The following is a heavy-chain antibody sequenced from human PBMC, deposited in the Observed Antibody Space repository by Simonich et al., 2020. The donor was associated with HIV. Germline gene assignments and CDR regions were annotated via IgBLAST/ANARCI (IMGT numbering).Heavy chain of an antibody. CDR3: AKDRYYNFWSGYYDY. CDR1: GFTFSSYA. Sequence: EVQLLESGGGLVQPGGSLRLSCAASGFTFSSYAMSWVRQAPGTGRGWVSAIRGSGGSTYSADSVKGRFTISRDNSKNTLYLQMNSLRAEDTAVYYCAKDRYYNFWSGYYDYWGQGTLVTVSS. V-gene: IGHV3-23*01. D-gene: IGHD3-3*01. CDR2: IRGSGGST. J-gene: IGHJ4*02.